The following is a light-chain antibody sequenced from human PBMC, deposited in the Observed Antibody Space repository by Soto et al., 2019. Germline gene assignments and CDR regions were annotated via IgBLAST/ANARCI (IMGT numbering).Light chain of an antibody. CDR3: QQLDTYPFS. CDR1: QGVNNS. V-gene: IGKV1-9*01. J-gene: IGKJ3*01. Sequence: IQLTQSPSSLSASVGDRVTITCRASQGVNNSLTWYQQKPGKAPKLLIYAASTLQSGVPSRFSGSGSGADCTLTISSLQPDDFATYYCQQLDTYPFSFGPGTTLDIK. CDR2: AAS.